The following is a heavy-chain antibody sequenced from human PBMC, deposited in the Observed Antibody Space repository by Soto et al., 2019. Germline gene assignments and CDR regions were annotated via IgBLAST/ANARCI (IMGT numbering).Heavy chain of an antibody. V-gene: IGHV3-23*01. CDR1: GFTFSSYA. CDR2: ISGSGGST. Sequence: GGSLRLSCAASGFTFSSYAMSWVRQAPGKGLEWVSAISGSGGSTYYADSVKGRFTISRDNSKNTLYLQMNSLRAEDTAVYYCAKDGYGAYLGYYYYGMDVWGQGTTVTVSS. CDR3: AKDGYGAYLGYYYYGMDV. D-gene: IGHD4-17*01. J-gene: IGHJ6*02.